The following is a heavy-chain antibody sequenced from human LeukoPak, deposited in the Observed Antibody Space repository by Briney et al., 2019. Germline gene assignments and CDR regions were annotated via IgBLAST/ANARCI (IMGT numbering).Heavy chain of an antibody. CDR1: GGSISSYY. V-gene: IGHV4-59*01. CDR3: AKLDSSSWYLRGNWFDP. J-gene: IGHJ5*02. D-gene: IGHD6-13*01. Sequence: SETLSLTCTVSGGSISSYYWSWIRQPPGKGLEWIGYMFYSGNTNYNPSLKSRVTISVDTSKNQFSLKLSSVTAADTAVYYCAKLDSSSWYLRGNWFDPWGQGTLVTVSS. CDR2: MFYSGNT.